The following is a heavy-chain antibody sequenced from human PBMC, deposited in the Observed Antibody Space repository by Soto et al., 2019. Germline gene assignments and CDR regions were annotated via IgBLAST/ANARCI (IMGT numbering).Heavy chain of an antibody. CDR3: AREDHSIPAAMPDY. J-gene: IGHJ4*02. Sequence: GGSLRLSCAASGFTFSSYSMNWVRQAPGKGLEWVSSISSSSSYIYYADSVKGRFTISRDNAKNSLYLQMNSLRAEDTAVYYCAREDHSIPAAMPDYWGQGTLVTVSS. CDR1: GFTFSSYS. V-gene: IGHV3-21*01. D-gene: IGHD2-2*01. CDR2: ISSSSSYI.